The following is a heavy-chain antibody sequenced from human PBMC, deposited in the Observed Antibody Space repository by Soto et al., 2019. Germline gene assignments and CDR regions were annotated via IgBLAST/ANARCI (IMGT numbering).Heavy chain of an antibody. J-gene: IGHJ6*02. CDR1: GYTYTIYL. CDR3: ARDWWTRAPSGWYRPNQVYYYYYGMDV. V-gene: IGHV1-3*01. D-gene: IGHD6-19*01. Sequence: APVKLSCKASGYTYTIYLMHWVRQAPGQRLEWMGWINAGNGNTKYSQKFQGRVTITRDTSASTAYMELSSLRSEDTAVYYCARDWWTRAPSGWYRPNQVYYYYYGMDVWGQGTTVTVSS. CDR2: INAGNGNT.